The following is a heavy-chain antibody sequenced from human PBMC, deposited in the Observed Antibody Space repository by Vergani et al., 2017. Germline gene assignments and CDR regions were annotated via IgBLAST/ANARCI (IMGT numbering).Heavy chain of an antibody. CDR1: GFTFSSYA. D-gene: IGHD3-10*01. J-gene: IGHJ6*03. CDR2: ISGSGGST. Sequence: EVQLLESGGGLVQPGGSLRLSCAASGFTFSSYAMSWVRQAPGKGLEWVSAISGSGGSTYYADSVKGRFTISRDNSKNTLYLQMNSLRAEDTAVYDCAKTTGQGVALHYDYYMDVWGKGTTVTVS. CDR3: AKTTGQGVALHYDYYMDV. V-gene: IGHV3-23*01.